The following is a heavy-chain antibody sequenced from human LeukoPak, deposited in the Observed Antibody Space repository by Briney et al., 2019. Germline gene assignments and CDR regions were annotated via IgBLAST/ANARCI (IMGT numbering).Heavy chain of an antibody. J-gene: IGHJ4*02. CDR3: ARDRGGSTFDF. V-gene: IGHV4-4*07. D-gene: IGHD2-15*01. Sequence: PSETLALTCTVSGGSISSYYWNWIRQPAGKGLEWIGRISVSGYTNYKSSLKNRVTMSVDTSKNQFSLELSSVTAADTAVYYCARDRGGSTFDFWGQGPLVMVSS. CDR2: ISVSGYT. CDR1: GGSISSYY.